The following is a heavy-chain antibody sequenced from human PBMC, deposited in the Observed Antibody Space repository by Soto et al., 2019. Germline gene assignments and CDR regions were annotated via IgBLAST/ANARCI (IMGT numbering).Heavy chain of an antibody. CDR2: IIPIIGTA. Sequence: ASVKVSCKASGGTFSSYGIGWVRQAPGQGLEWMGGIIPIIGTANYAQKFQGRVTITADESTSTAYMELSSLRSEDTAVYYCARPTYYDFWSGYQTGYYYYGMDVWGQGTTVTVSS. CDR1: GGTFSSYG. V-gene: IGHV1-69*13. J-gene: IGHJ6*02. D-gene: IGHD3-3*01. CDR3: ARPTYYDFWSGYQTGYYYYGMDV.